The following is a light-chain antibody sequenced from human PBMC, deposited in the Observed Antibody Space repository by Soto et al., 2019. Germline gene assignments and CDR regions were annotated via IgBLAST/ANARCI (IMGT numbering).Light chain of an antibody. CDR3: CSYAGSYV. Sequence: QSALTQPRSVSGSPGQSVTISCTGTSSDVGGYNYVSWYQHHPGKAPKLMIYDVSKRPSGVPDRFSGSKSGNTASLTISGLQAEDEADYYCCSYAGSYVFGTGTK. CDR2: DVS. J-gene: IGLJ1*01. V-gene: IGLV2-11*01. CDR1: SSDVGGYNY.